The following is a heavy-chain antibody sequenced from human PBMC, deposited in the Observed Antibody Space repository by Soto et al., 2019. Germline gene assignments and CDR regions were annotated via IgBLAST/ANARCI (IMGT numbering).Heavy chain of an antibody. V-gene: IGHV1-18*04. CDR3: ARGRGVVIITPDYFDY. J-gene: IGHJ4*02. CDR1: GYTFTSYG. CDR2: INAYNGNT. D-gene: IGHD3-3*01. Sequence: ASVKVSCKASGYTFTSYGISWVRQAPGQGLEWMGWINAYNGNTNYAQKLQGRVTMTTDTSTSTAYMELRSLRSDDTAVYYCARGRGVVIITPDYFDYWGQGTLVTVSS.